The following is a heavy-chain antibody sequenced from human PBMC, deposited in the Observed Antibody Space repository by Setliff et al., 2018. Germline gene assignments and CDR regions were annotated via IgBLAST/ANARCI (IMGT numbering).Heavy chain of an antibody. J-gene: IGHJ4*02. CDR2: IIPIFGTA. CDR3: ATEKFPGDWGDY. Sequence: GASVKVSCKASGGTFSSYAISWVRQAPGQGLEWMGGIIPIFGTANYAQKFQGRVTITTDESTSTAYMELSSLRSEDTAVYYCATEKFPGDWGDYWGQGTLVTVSS. V-gene: IGHV1-69*05. D-gene: IGHD2-21*01. CDR1: GGTFSSYA.